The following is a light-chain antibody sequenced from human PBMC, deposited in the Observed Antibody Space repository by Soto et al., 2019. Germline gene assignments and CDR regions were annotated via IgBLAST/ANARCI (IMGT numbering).Light chain of an antibody. CDR1: QNIRSY. J-gene: IGKJ2*01. CDR3: QQSYRTPKYT. V-gene: IGKV1-39*01. Sequence: DIQMTQSPSSLSASVGDRVTITCRASQNIRSYLNWYQQKPGKAPKLLIHAASSLHTGVPPRFSGSGSGTDVTLIISSLQPEDFATYYCQQSYRTPKYTFGQGTKLEIK. CDR2: AAS.